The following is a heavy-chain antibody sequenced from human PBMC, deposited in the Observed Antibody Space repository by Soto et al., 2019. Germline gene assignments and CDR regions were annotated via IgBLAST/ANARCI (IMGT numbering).Heavy chain of an antibody. V-gene: IGHV1-2*02. Sequence: ASVKVSCKASGGTISSYAISWVRQAPGQGLERMGGINPNSGSTNYAQKFQGRVTMTTDTSISTAYMELSRLRSDDTAVYYCARPLRSAQAFDPWGQGTLVTVSS. CDR2: INPNSGST. CDR1: GGTISSYA. CDR3: ARPLRSAQAFDP. D-gene: IGHD5-12*01. J-gene: IGHJ5*02.